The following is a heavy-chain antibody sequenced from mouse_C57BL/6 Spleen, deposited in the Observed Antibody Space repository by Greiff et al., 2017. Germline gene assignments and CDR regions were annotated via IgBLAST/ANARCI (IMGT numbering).Heavy chain of an antibody. CDR3: ARGPLYYYGSSYWYFDV. Sequence: EVQLVESGPGLVKPSQSLSLTCSVTGYSITSGYYWNWIRQFPGNKPEWMGYISYDGSNNYNPPLKNRISITRDTSKNQFFLKLNSVTTEETATYYCARGPLYYYGSSYWYFDVWGTGTTVTVSS. V-gene: IGHV3-6*01. CDR2: ISYDGSN. CDR1: GYSITSGYY. J-gene: IGHJ1*03. D-gene: IGHD1-1*01.